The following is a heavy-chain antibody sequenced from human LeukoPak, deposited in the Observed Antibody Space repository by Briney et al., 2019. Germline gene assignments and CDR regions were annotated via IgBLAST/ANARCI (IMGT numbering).Heavy chain of an antibody. CDR2: IYHSGST. J-gene: IGHJ4*02. V-gene: IGHV4-38-2*02. CDR3: AREKGYMVRGKLGY. CDR1: GYSISSGYY. Sequence: NSSETLSLTCTVSGYSISSGYYWGWIRQPPGRGLEWIGSIYHSGSTYYNPSLKSRVTISVDTSKNQFSLKLSSVTAADTAVYYCAREKGYMVRGKLGYWGQGTLVTVSS. D-gene: IGHD3-10*01.